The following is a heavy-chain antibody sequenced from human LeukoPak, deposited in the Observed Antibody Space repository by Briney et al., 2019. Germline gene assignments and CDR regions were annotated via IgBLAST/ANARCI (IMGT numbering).Heavy chain of an antibody. J-gene: IGHJ6*03. Sequence: GESLRLSCAASGFTFSSYGMHWVRQAPGKGLEWVAVISYDGSNKYYADSVKGRFTISRDNSKNTLYLQMNSLRAEDTAVYYCAKTAAAVPDYYYYMDVWGKGTTVTVSS. V-gene: IGHV3-30*18. CDR1: GFTFSSYG. CDR3: AKTAAAVPDYYYYMDV. CDR2: ISYDGSNK. D-gene: IGHD6-13*01.